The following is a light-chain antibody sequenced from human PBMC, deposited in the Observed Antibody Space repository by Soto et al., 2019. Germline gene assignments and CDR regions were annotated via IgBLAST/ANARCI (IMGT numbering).Light chain of an antibody. CDR1: QSISSY. CDR3: QQSYSTPRT. V-gene: IGKV1-39*01. J-gene: IGKJ1*01. Sequence: DIQMTQSPSSLSASVGDRVTITCRASQSISSYLNWYQQKPGKAPKLLIYAASSLQSGVPSRFSGSGSGTDITNNISSLQPEDFANYYCQQSYSTPRTFCQGTKVEIK. CDR2: AAS.